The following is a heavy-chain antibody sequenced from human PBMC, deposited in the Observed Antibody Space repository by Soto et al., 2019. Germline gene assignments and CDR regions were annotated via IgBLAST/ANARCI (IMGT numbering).Heavy chain of an antibody. J-gene: IGHJ4*02. CDR2: IWYDGSNK. Sequence: QVQLVESGGGVVQPGRSLTLSCAASGFTCSSHGIHWVRQAPGKGLEWVAVIWYDGSNKYYSDSVKGRFTISRDNSKNTVSLQMSSLRAEDTAVYYCTRDLAWYLDYWGLGTLVTVSS. CDR3: TRDLAWYLDY. CDR1: GFTCSSHG. D-gene: IGHD3-16*01. V-gene: IGHV3-33*01.